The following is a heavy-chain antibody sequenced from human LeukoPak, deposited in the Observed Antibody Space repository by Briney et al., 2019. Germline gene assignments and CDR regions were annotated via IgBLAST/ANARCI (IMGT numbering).Heavy chain of an antibody. J-gene: IGHJ4*02. CDR2: ISSSSSYI. V-gene: IGHV3-21*01. CDR3: ARETAMSGPFDY. Sequence: GGSLRLSCAASGFTFSSYSMNWVRQAPGKGLEWVSSISSSSSYIYYADSVKGRFTISRDNAKNSLYLQMNSLRAEDTAVYYCARETAMSGPFDYWGQGTLVTVSS. CDR1: GFTFSSYS. D-gene: IGHD5-18*01.